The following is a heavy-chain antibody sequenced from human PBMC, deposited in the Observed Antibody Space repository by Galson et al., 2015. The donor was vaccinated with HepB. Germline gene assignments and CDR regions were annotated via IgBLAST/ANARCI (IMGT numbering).Heavy chain of an antibody. D-gene: IGHD2-21*01. CDR3: ARAACGGKCLRDYMDV. CDR1: GFTFSDYY. J-gene: IGHJ6*03. CDR2: ISGSGGPI. Sequence: SLRLSCAASGFTFSDYYMGWIRQAPGKGLELVSYISGSGGPIYADSVKGRFTVSRDNAKKTLFLQMSSLRAADTAIYYCARAACGGKCLRDYMDVWGKGTTITVPS. V-gene: IGHV3-11*01.